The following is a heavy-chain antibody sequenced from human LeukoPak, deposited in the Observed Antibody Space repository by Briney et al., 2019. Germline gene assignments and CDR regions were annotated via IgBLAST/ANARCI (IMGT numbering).Heavy chain of an antibody. D-gene: IGHD6-19*01. CDR1: GFTFSSYW. CDR3: ARGMRSEQWLVPYNWFDP. Sequence: PGGSLRLSCAASGFTFSSYWMHWVRQAPGKGLVWVSRINSDGSSTSYADSVKGRFTISRDNAKNTLYLQMNSLRAEDTAVYYCARGMRSEQWLVPYNWFDPWGQGTLVTVSS. V-gene: IGHV3-74*01. J-gene: IGHJ5*02. CDR2: INSDGSST.